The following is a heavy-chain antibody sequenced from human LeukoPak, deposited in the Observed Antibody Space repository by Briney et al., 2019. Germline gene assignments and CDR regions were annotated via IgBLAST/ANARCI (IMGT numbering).Heavy chain of an antibody. CDR1: GFTFTTYN. J-gene: IGHJ4*02. V-gene: IGHV3-23*01. D-gene: IGHD1-26*01. CDR3: AKGLQWELPCDY. Sequence: GGSLRLSCAASGFTFTTYNMNWVRQAPGKGLEWVSAISGGGGSGGSTYYADSVKGRFTISRDNSKNTLYLQMNSLRAEDTAVYYCAKGLQWELPCDYWGQGTLVTVSS. CDR2: ISGGGGSGGST.